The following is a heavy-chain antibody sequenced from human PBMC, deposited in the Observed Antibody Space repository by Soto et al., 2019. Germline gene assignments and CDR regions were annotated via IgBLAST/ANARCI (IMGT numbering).Heavy chain of an antibody. D-gene: IGHD2-15*01. V-gene: IGHV1-69*13. Sequence: GASVKVSCKASGGSFSTYGINWVRLAPGQGLEWMGGIIPKFGTTNYAQNFQGRVTITADESTNTAYMELNYLGSDDTAVYFCARSNCSGGSCYFYYYYGMDVWGQGTTVTVSS. CDR1: GGSFSTYG. CDR2: IIPKFGTT. J-gene: IGHJ6*02. CDR3: ARSNCSGGSCYFYYYYGMDV.